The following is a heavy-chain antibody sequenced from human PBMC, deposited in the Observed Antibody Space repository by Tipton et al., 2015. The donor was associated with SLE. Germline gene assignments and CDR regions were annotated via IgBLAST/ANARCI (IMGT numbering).Heavy chain of an antibody. Sequence: LRLSCAVYGGSFSGYYWSWIRQPPGKGLEWIGEINHSGSTNYNPSLKSRVTVSVDTSKNQFSLKLSSVTAADTAVYYCARGEFVVVVAATYYYYGMDVWGQGTTVTVSS. CDR3: ARGEFVVVVAATYYYYGMDV. CDR1: GGSFSGYY. V-gene: IGHV4-34*01. CDR2: INHSGST. D-gene: IGHD2-15*01. J-gene: IGHJ6*02.